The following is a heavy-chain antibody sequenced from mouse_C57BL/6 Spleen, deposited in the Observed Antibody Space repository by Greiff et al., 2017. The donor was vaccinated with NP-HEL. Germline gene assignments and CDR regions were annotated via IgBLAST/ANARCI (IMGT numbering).Heavy chain of an antibody. CDR2: IDPSDSYT. V-gene: IGHV1-69*01. CDR1: GYTFTSYW. Sequence: VQLQQSGAELVMPGASVKLSCKASGYTFTSYWMHWVKQRPGQGLEWIGEIDPSDSYTNYNQKFKGKSTLTVDKSSSTAYMQLSRLTSEDSAVYYCVRRITTVVATEYAMDYWGQGTSVTVSS. CDR3: VRRITTVVATEYAMDY. D-gene: IGHD1-1*01. J-gene: IGHJ4*01.